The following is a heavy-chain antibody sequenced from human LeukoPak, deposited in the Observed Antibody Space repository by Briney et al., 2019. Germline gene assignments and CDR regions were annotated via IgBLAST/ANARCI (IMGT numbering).Heavy chain of an antibody. V-gene: IGHV4-38-2*02. Sequence: PSETLSLTCSVSGYSISSSYFWGWIRQPPGKGLEWIGSLYHSGSTYYNPSLKSRVTISVDTSKNQFSLKMSSVTAADTAVYYCAKDPGRQDYGDLTDGYWGQGTLVTVSS. J-gene: IGHJ4*02. CDR3: AKDPGRQDYGDLTDGY. D-gene: IGHD4-17*01. CDR1: GYSISSSYF. CDR2: LYHSGST.